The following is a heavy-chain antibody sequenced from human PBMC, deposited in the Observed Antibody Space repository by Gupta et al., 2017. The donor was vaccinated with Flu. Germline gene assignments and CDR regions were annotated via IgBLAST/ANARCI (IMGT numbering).Heavy chain of an antibody. CDR1: GYTFTGYY. CDR3: ARLAAAGPTKYDAFDI. J-gene: IGHJ3*02. V-gene: IGHV1-2*04. Sequence: QVQLVQSGAEVKKPGASVKVSCKASGYTFTGYYMHWVRQAPGQGLEWMGWINPNSGGTNYAQKFQGWVTMTRDTSISTAYMELSRLRSDDTAVYYCARLAAAGPTKYDAFDIWGQGTMVTVSS. D-gene: IGHD6-13*01. CDR2: INPNSGGT.